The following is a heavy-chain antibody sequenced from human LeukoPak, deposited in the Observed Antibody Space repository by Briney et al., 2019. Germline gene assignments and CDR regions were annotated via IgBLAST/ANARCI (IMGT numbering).Heavy chain of an antibody. V-gene: IGHV3-23*01. D-gene: IGHD6-25*01. CDR3: ARAGATVSTIWFDP. Sequence: PGGSLRLSCAASGFTFSSYAMSWVRQAPGKGLGWVSAISGSGGSTYYADSVKGRFTISRDNSKNTLYLQMNSLRAEDTAVYYCARAGATVSTIWFDPWGQGTLVTVSS. CDR2: ISGSGGST. CDR1: GFTFSSYA. J-gene: IGHJ5*02.